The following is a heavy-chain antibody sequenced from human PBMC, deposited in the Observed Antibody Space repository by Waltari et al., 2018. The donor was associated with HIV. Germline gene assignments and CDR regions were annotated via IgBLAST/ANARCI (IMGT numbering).Heavy chain of an antibody. Sequence: QVHLEGCGGGMFQPGESMRLPCAAARFASSSAAMPWARQAPGKGLEWVTVISYDGSNKYDADSVKGRFTISRDNSKNTLYLQMNSLRADDTAVYYCARTPVIVVVIYYLDYWGQGTLVTVSS. CDR2: ISYDGSNK. J-gene: IGHJ4*02. CDR3: ARTPVIVVVIYYLDY. D-gene: IGHD3-22*01. CDR1: RFASSSAA. V-gene: IGHV3-30-3*01.